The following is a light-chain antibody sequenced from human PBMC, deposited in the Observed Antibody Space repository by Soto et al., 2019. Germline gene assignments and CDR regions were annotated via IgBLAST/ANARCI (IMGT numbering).Light chain of an antibody. J-gene: IGKJ1*01. CDR1: QSIDNY. Sequence: DIQMTQSPSSLSASVGDRVTITCRASQSIDNYLNWYQLKPGKAPKLLIYAASSLQSGVPSRFSGIGSGTEFTLTISSLQPEDFATYYCQQSYSAWTFGQATKVDIK. CDR3: QQSYSAWT. CDR2: AAS. V-gene: IGKV1-39*01.